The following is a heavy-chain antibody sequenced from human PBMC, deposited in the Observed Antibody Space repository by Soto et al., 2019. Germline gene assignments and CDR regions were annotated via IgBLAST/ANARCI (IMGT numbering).Heavy chain of an antibody. CDR2: IYPSGMP. J-gene: IGHJ4*02. Sequence: QLQLQESGSGLVTPSHTLSLTCTVSGGSISNAAYSWSWIRQPPGKGLEWIGYIYPSGMPFYNPSPQRRGTKLDDRSNDQFSLNLKSVTAADTAVYYCARERGGYGLFDSWGQGTLVTVSS. CDR3: ARERGGYGLFDS. CDR1: GGSISNAAYS. V-gene: IGHV4-30-2*01. D-gene: IGHD5-18*01.